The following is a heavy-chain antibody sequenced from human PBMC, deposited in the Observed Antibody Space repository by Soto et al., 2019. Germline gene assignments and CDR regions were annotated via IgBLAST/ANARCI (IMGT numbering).Heavy chain of an antibody. D-gene: IGHD1-26*01. V-gene: IGHV4-59*08. CDR1: GGSISSSY. CDR3: ARLGGSYAVPHXDY. Sequence: SETLSLTCTVSGGSISSSYWSWIRQPPGKGLEWIGYIYDSGSTYYNSSLKSRVTMSVDTSKNQFSLKLSSVTAADTAVYYCARLGGSYAVPHXDYWGQGTLVTVSS. CDR2: IYDSGST. J-gene: IGHJ4*02.